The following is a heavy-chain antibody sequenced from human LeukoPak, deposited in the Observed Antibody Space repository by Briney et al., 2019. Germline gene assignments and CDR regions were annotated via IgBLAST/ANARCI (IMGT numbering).Heavy chain of an antibody. CDR2: MSGSSSYI. Sequence: GGSLRLSCAASGFTFNNYNMNWVRQAPGKGLEWVSSMSGSSSYIYYADSVKGRFTISRDNAKNSLSLQMNSLRAEDTAVYYCARSSRELGGYAPWELMPPFDYWGQGTLVTVSS. D-gene: IGHD1-7*01. CDR3: ARSSRELGGYAPWELMPPFDY. V-gene: IGHV3-21*01. CDR1: GFTFNNYN. J-gene: IGHJ4*02.